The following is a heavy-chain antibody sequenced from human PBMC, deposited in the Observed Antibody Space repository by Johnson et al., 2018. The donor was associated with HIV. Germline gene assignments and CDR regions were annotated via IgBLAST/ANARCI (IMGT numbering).Heavy chain of an antibody. D-gene: IGHD2-21*02. CDR3: AKDDNLGVWYSVAFDI. CDR2: IAHDESIT. J-gene: IGHJ3*02. CDR1: GFTFANYG. Sequence: QVQLVESGGGVVQPGGSLRLSCAASGFTFANYGMHWVRQAPGKGLEWVAFIAHDESITHYADSVKGRFTMSRDNSKNPLCLQMKGLRAEDTAIYYCAKDDNLGVWYSVAFDIWGQGTVVTVSS. V-gene: IGHV3-30*02.